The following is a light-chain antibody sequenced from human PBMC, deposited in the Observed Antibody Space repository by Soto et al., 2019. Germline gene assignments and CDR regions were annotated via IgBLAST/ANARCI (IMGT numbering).Light chain of an antibody. CDR1: SSDVGRYDY. CDR3: CSFAGSYSYG. CDR2: DVT. V-gene: IGLV2-11*01. J-gene: IGLJ1*01. Sequence: QSALAQPRSVSASPGQSVTISCTGTSSDVGRYDYVSWYQQHPGKAPKLIVYDVTERPSGVPHRFSGSKSGNTASLTISGLQAEDEADYSCCSFAGSYSYGFGTGTKVHRP.